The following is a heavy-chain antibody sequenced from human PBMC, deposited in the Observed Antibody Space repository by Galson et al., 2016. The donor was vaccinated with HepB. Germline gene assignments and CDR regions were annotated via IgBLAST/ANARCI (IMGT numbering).Heavy chain of an antibody. J-gene: IGHJ3*01. V-gene: IGHV4-38-2*01. D-gene: IGHD3-22*01. CDR3: ARTLLPASIGGPFDF. CDR2: VYRSGSS. CDR1: TYSISNGHY. Sequence: SETLSLTCPVSTYSISNGHYWGWMRQHPGKGLEWIGSVYRSGSSYYKPSLRSRVSISVDTAKNHSSLRLTSVTAADTAIYYCARTLLPASIGGPFDFWGPGTLITVSS.